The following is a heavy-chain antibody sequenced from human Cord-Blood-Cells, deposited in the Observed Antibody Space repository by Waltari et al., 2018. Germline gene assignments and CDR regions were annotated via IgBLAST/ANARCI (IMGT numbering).Heavy chain of an antibody. D-gene: IGHD4-4*01. Sequence: QVQLVESGGGVVQPGRSLRLSCAASGFTFSSYAMQWVRQAPGKGLEWVAFISYDGSNKYDGDSVQGRFTISRDNSKNTLYLQMNSLRAEDTAVYYCARGGMTTVTNWFDPWGQGTLVTVSS. CDR3: ARGGMTTVTNWFDP. J-gene: IGHJ5*02. V-gene: IGHV3-30-3*01. CDR2: ISYDGSNK. CDR1: GFTFSSYA.